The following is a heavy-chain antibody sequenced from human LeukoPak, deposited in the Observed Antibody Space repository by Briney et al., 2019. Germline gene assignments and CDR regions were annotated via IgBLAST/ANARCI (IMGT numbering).Heavy chain of an antibody. CDR2: VNPNGGDT. D-gene: IGHD3-10*01. J-gene: IGHJ4*02. V-gene: IGHV1-2*02. CDR3: AKDLYYGSGSYGQNDY. Sequence: ASVKVSCKSSGYSFAGYHMHWVRQAPGQGLEWMGWVNPNGGDTNYAQKFQGRVTMTRDTSVSTAYMELSGLRSDDTAVYSCAKDLYYGSGSYGQNDYWGQGTLVTVSS. CDR1: GYSFAGYH.